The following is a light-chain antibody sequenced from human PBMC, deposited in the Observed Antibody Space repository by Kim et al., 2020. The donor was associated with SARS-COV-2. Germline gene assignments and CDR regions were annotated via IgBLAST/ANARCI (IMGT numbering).Light chain of an antibody. CDR1: QSIRIW. V-gene: IGKV1-5*03. CDR2: KAY. Sequence: LSASRRDRDTITGRNSQSIRIWLAGYQQRTGKAPKLLIYKAYSLESGVTPRFSGSGSEREFTLTISSLQPDDFGTYYCQQYKRHYTFGQGTKLEI. CDR3: QQYKRHYT. J-gene: IGKJ2*01.